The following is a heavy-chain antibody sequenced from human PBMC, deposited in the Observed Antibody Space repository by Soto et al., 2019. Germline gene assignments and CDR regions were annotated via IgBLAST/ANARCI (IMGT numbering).Heavy chain of an antibody. V-gene: IGHV3-53*01. D-gene: IGHD6-19*01. CDR1: GFTVSDS. Sequence: GGSLRLSCSVAGFTVSDSMSWVRQAPGKGLECVSFIHSDGSTHYTDSVRGRFTISRDNSKNTLYLQMDRLRVDDTAVYFCARDASGPFDYWGQGTLVSVSS. CDR3: ARDASGPFDY. J-gene: IGHJ4*02. CDR2: IHSDGST.